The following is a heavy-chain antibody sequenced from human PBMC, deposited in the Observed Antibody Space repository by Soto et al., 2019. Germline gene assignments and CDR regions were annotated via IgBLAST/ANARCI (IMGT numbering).Heavy chain of an antibody. CDR3: ARAGVVVVAATQGYYYYGMDV. J-gene: IGHJ6*02. D-gene: IGHD2-15*01. CDR1: GGAFSSYS. CDR2: IIPIFGTA. V-gene: IGHV1-69*13. Sequence: SVKVSCKASGGAFSSYSISWVLQAPGQGLEWMGGIIPIFGTANYAQKFQGRVTITADESTSTAYMELSSLRSEDTAVYYCARAGVVVVAATQGYYYYGMDVWGQGTTVTVSS.